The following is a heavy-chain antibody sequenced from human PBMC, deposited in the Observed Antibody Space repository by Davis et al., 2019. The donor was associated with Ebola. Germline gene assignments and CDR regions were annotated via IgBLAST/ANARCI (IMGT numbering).Heavy chain of an antibody. J-gene: IGHJ4*02. V-gene: IGHV5-51*01. D-gene: IGHD3-3*02. CDR2: IYPGDSDT. CDR3: ARRGGWSGAFLDY. CDR1: GYTFTTYW. Sequence: GESLKISCKGSGYTFTTYWIGWVRQMPGKGLEWMGIIYPGDSDTRYSPSFQGQVAISADKSISPAYLQGSSLKASDTAMYYCARRGGWSGAFLDYWGQGTLVTVSS.